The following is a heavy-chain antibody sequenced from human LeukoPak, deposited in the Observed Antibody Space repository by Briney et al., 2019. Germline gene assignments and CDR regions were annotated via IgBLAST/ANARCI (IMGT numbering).Heavy chain of an antibody. CDR1: GGSISSYY. Sequence: SETLSLTCNVSGGSISSYYWSWIRQPPGKGLEWIGYIYYSGSTNYNPSLKSRVTISVDTSKNQFSLKLNSVTAADTAVYYCARDRSSGWQGVFDIWGQRTMVTVSS. CDR3: ARDRSSGWQGVFDI. J-gene: IGHJ3*02. D-gene: IGHD6-19*01. CDR2: IYYSGST. V-gene: IGHV4-59*01.